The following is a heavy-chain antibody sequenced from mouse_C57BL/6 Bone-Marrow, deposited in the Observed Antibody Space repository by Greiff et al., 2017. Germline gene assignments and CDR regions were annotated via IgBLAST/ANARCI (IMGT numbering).Heavy chain of an antibody. J-gene: IGHJ3*01. Sequence: VQLKESGPGLVKPSQSLSLTCSVTGYSITSGYYWNWIRQVPGNKMEWMGYISYEGSNNYNPTLKNRISITRDTSKNQFFLTLNSVTTEDTATYYCARHGVSTCACFAYWGQGTLVTVSA. CDR2: ISYEGSN. V-gene: IGHV3-6*01. D-gene: IGHD1-1*02. CDR1: GYSITSGYY. CDR3: ARHGVSTCACFAY.